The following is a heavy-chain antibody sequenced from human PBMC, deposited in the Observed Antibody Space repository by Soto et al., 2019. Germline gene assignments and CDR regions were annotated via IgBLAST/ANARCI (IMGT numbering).Heavy chain of an antibody. J-gene: IGHJ4*02. D-gene: IGHD5-12*01. V-gene: IGHV3-72*01. Sequence: EVQLVESGGGLVQPGGALRLSCAASGFTFSDHYMDWVRQSPGKGLEWFGRVRNKANSYTTQYAASVKGRFTISRDDSKNSLYLQMNSLKTEDTALYYCCRTRGYSQGWDFDFWGQGTLVTVSS. CDR2: VRNKANSYTT. CDR1: GFTFSDHY. CDR3: CRTRGYSQGWDFDF.